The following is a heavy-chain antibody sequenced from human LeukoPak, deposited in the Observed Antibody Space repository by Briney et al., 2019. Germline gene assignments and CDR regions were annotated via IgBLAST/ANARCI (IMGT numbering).Heavy chain of an antibody. D-gene: IGHD3-9*01. CDR1: GFTFNSYA. CDR3: ARDRVLRYFDWFLDY. Sequence: GGSLRLSCAASGFTFNSYAMHWVRQAPGKGLEWVAVISYDGSDKYYADSVKGRFTISRDNSKNTPYLQMNSLRAEDTAVYYCARDRVLRYFDWFLDYWGQGTLVTVSS. J-gene: IGHJ4*02. V-gene: IGHV3-30*04. CDR2: ISYDGSDK.